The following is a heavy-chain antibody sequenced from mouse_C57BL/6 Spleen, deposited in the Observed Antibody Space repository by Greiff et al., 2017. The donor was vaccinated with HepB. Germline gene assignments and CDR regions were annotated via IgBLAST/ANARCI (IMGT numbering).Heavy chain of an antibody. V-gene: IGHV6-6*01. Sequence: EVQVVESGGGLMQPGGSMKLSCAASGFTFSDAWMDWVRQSPEKGLEWVAEIRNKANNHATYYAESVKGRFTISRDDSKSSVYLQMNSLRAEDTGIYYCTRRGHYYGSSSFAYWGQGTLVTVSA. CDR2: IRNKANNHAT. J-gene: IGHJ3*01. D-gene: IGHD1-1*01. CDR1: GFTFSDAW. CDR3: TRRGHYYGSSSFAY.